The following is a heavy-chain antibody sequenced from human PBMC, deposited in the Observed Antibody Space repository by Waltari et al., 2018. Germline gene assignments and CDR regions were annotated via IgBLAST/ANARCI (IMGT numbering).Heavy chain of an antibody. D-gene: IGHD3-22*01. CDR3: ARDGGLLRPFDL. CDR2: IYPSGST. Sequence: QVQLQASGPGLVKPSETLSLPCTAPGGSVGRYCWGWLRQPAGKGLEWIGRIYPSGSTNYNSSLKSRVTISVDKSKNQFSLKLTSVTAADAAVYFCARDGGLLRPFDLWGRGTLVTVSS. J-gene: IGHJ2*01. V-gene: IGHV4-4*07. CDR1: GGSVGRYC.